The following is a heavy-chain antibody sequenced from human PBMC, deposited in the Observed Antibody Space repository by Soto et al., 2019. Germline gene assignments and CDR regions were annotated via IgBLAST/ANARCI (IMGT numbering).Heavy chain of an antibody. Sequence: GGSLRLSCAASGFTFSSYGMHWVRQAPGKGLEWVAVISYDGSNKYYADSVKGRFTISRDNSKNTLYLQMNSLRAEDTAVYYCAKDRQYSSGWYVEGNWFDPWGQGTLVTVSS. CDR2: ISYDGSNK. CDR1: GFTFSSYG. V-gene: IGHV3-30*18. J-gene: IGHJ5*02. D-gene: IGHD6-19*01. CDR3: AKDRQYSSGWYVEGNWFDP.